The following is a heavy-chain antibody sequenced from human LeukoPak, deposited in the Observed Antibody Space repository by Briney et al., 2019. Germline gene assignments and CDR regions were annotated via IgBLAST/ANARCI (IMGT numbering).Heavy chain of an antibody. CDR2: INPSGGST. V-gene: IGHV1-46*01. D-gene: IGHD6-6*01. CDR1: GYTFTSYY. CDR3: ARSIAARDYFDY. Sequence: ASVKDSCKASGYTFTSYYMHWVRQAPGQGLEWMGIINPSGGSTSYAQKFQGRVTMTRDTSTSTVYMELSSLRSEDTAVYYCARSIAARDYFDYWGQGTLVTVSS. J-gene: IGHJ4*02.